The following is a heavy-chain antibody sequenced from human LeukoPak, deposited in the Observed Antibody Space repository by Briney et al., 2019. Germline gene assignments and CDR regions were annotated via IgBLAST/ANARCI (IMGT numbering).Heavy chain of an antibody. V-gene: IGHV3-23*01. CDR1: GFTFSSYA. CDR3: AKGTRLWFGELFITWFAA. CDR2: ISGSGGIT. D-gene: IGHD3-10*01. J-gene: IGHJ5*02. Sequence: GRSLRLSCAASGFTFSSYAISWVRHAPGKGLEWVSAISGSGGITYYADSVKGRFTISRAKSKTTPYLQMNSMRAEDPAVYSRAKGTRLWFGELFITWFAAGGQGNLVTVSS.